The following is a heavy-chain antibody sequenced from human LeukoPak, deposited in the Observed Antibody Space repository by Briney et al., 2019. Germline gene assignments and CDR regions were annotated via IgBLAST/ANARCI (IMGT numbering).Heavy chain of an antibody. CDR2: INPNSGGT. CDR3: ARAGEIAAAGTLYNWVDP. V-gene: IGHV1-2*02. D-gene: IGHD6-13*01. Sequence: ASVKVSCKASGYTFTCYYMHWVRQAPGQGLEWMGWINPNSGGTNYAQKFQGRVTMTRDTSISTAYMELSRLRSDDTAVYYCARAGEIAAAGTLYNWVDPWGQGTLVTVSS. CDR1: GYTFTCYY. J-gene: IGHJ5*02.